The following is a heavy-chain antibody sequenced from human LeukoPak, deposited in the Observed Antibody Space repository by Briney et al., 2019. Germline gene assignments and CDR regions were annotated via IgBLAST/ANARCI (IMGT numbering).Heavy chain of an antibody. D-gene: IGHD3-22*01. CDR1: GYTLTELS. J-gene: IGHJ3*02. CDR2: FDPEDGET. CDR3: ARPQGSGYYRPDAFGI. Sequence: ASVKVSCKVSGYTLTELSMHWVRQAPGKGLEWMGGFDPEDGETIYAQKFQGRVTMTEDTSTDTAYMELSSLRSEDTAVYYCARPQGSGYYRPDAFGIWGQGTMVTVSS. V-gene: IGHV1-24*01.